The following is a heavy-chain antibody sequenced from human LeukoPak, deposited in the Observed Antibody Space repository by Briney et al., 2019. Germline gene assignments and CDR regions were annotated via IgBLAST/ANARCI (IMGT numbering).Heavy chain of an antibody. J-gene: IGHJ3*02. D-gene: IGHD2-2*01. CDR2: INPSGGST. Sequence: ASVKVSCKASGYTFTSYYMHWVRQAPGQGLEWMGIINPSGGSTSYAQKLQGRVTMTTDTSTSTAYMELRSLRSDDTAVYYCAREADIVVVPAANAFDIWGQGTMVTVSS. V-gene: IGHV1-46*01. CDR1: GYTFTSYY. CDR3: AREADIVVVPAANAFDI.